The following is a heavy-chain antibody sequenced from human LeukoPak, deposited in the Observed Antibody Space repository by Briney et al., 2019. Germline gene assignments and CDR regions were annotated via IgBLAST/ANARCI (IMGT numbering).Heavy chain of an antibody. D-gene: IGHD2-2*01. CDR3: AAQTEPPYCSSTSCYGYYMDV. J-gene: IGHJ6*03. V-gene: IGHV3-21*01. CDR1: GFTFSSYS. Sequence: GGSLRLSCAASGFTFSSYSMNWVRQAPGKGLEWVSSISSSSSSIYYADSVKGRFTISRDNAKNSLYLQMNSLRAEDTAVYYCAAQTEPPYCSSTSCYGYYMDVWGKGTTVTVSS. CDR2: ISSSSSSI.